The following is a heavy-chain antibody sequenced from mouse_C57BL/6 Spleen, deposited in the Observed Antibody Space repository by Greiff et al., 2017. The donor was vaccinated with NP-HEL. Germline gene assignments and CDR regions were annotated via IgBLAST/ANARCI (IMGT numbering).Heavy chain of an antibody. CDR3: ARHEDMVYYDYDGYYFDY. Sequence: VQLQQSGAELVKPGASVKLSCKASGYTFTEYTIHWVKQRSGQGLEWIGWFYPGSGSIKYNEKFKDKATLTADKSSSTVYMELSRLTSEDSAVYFCARHEDMVYYDYDGYYFDYWGQGTTLTVSS. D-gene: IGHD2-4*01. V-gene: IGHV1-62-2*01. J-gene: IGHJ2*01. CDR1: GYTFTEYT. CDR2: FYPGSGSI.